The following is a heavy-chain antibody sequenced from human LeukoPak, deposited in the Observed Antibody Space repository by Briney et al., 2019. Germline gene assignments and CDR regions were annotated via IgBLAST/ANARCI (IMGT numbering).Heavy chain of an antibody. D-gene: IGHD3-3*01. J-gene: IGHJ6*03. Sequence: SETLSLTCTVSGGSISSGDYYWSWIRQPPGKGLEWIGYIYYSGSTHYNPSLKSRVTISVDTSKNQFSLKLSSVTAADTAVYYCARGFSYYDFWSDYYYYYYMDVWGKGTTVTVSS. CDR1: GGSISSGDYY. CDR3: ARGFSYYDFWSDYYYYYYMDV. V-gene: IGHV4-30-4*08. CDR2: IYYSGST.